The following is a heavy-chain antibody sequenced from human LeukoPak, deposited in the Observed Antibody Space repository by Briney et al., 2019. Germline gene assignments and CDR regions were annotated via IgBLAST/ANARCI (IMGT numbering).Heavy chain of an antibody. CDR1: GFTFSSYG. Sequence: PGGSLRLSCAASGFTFSSYGMHWVRQAPGKGLEWVAFIRYDGSNKYYADSVKGRFTISRDNSKNTLYLQMNSLRAEDTAVYYCAKDHRAVAGPYYYYGMDVWGQGTTVTVSS. J-gene: IGHJ6*02. CDR2: IRYDGSNK. V-gene: IGHV3-30*02. D-gene: IGHD6-19*01. CDR3: AKDHRAVAGPYYYYGMDV.